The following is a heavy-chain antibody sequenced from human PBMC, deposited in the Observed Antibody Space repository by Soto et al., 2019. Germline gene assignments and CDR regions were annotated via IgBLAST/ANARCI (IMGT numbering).Heavy chain of an antibody. CDR1: GGSISSSSYY. J-gene: IGHJ5*02. D-gene: IGHD2-2*01. CDR3: ARIYCSSTSCYGVRWFDP. V-gene: IGHV4-39*01. CDR2: IYYSGST. Sequence: TSETLSLTCTVSGGSISSSSYYWGWIRQPPGKGLEWIGSIYYSGSTYYNPSLKSRVTISVDTSKNQFSLKLSSVTAADTAVYYCARIYCSSTSCYGVRWFDPWGQGTLVTVS.